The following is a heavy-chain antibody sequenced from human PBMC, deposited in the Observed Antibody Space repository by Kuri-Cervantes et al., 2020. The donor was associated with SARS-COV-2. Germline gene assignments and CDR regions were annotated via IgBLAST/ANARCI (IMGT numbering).Heavy chain of an antibody. Sequence: SETLSLTCTVSGGSISSSSYYWGWIRQPPGKGLEWIGSIYYSGSTYYNPSLKSRVTISVDTSKNQFSLKLSSVTAADTAVYYCARHRIRFLSDDAFDIWGQGTTVTVSS. D-gene: IGHD3-16*01. CDR3: ARHRIRFLSDDAFDI. V-gene: IGHV4-39*01. CDR1: GGSISSSSYY. J-gene: IGHJ3*02. CDR2: IYYSGST.